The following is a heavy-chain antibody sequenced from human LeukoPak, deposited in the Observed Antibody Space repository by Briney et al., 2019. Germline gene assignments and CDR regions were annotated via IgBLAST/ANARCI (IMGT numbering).Heavy chain of an antibody. CDR2: INIDGSST. J-gene: IGHJ6*02. CDR3: ARGGGLDV. CDR1: VFTFSSYW. V-gene: IGHV3-74*01. D-gene: IGHD3-16*01. Sequence: GGSLRLSRAASVFTFSSYWMHWVRQAPGKGLVWVSRINIDGSSTSYADSVKGRFTISRDNAENTLYLQMNSMSAEDTAVYFCARGGGLDVWGQGATVTVSS.